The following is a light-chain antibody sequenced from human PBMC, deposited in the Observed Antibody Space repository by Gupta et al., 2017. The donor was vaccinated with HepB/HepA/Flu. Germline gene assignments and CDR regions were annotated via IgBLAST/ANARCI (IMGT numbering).Light chain of an antibody. V-gene: IGLV1-40*01. Sequence: QSVLTQPPSVSGAPGQRVTISCTGSGSNIGTDFDIHWYQQLPGTAPKLLIYGDTNRPSGVPDRFSGSKSGTSASLAITGLQAEDEADYYCQSYDTSLSGYVFGTGTKVTVL. CDR1: GSNIGTDFD. CDR3: QSYDTSLSGYV. J-gene: IGLJ1*01. CDR2: GDT.